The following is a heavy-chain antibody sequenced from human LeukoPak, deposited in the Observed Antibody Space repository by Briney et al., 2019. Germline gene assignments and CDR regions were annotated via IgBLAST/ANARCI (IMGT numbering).Heavy chain of an antibody. Sequence: SGGSLRLSCAASGFTFSNSAMSWVRQAPGKGLEWVSTLSGSGITTYYADSVKGRFTISRDNSKNTLYRQMNSLRAEDTAVYYCAKGIYSSGWSYFDYWGHGTLVTVSS. J-gene: IGHJ4*01. D-gene: IGHD6-19*01. V-gene: IGHV3-23*01. CDR1: GFTFSNSA. CDR2: LSGSGITT. CDR3: AKGIYSSGWSYFDY.